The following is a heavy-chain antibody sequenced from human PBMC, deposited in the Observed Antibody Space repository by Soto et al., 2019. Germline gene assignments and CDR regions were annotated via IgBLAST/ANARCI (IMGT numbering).Heavy chain of an antibody. J-gene: IGHJ4*02. CDR1: AFSLNYGRIA. CDR2: VYHSGST. D-gene: IGHD1-1*01. V-gene: IGHV4-4*02. CDR3: ARTSTSGTRFDY. Sequence: SGPTPVNPTETLTLTSTVSAFSLNYGRIAVSWVRQPPGKGLVWIGEVYHSGSTNYNPSSKSRVAMSVDKSKNQFSLKLNSVTAADTALYYCARTSTSGTRFDYWGQGSLVTVSS.